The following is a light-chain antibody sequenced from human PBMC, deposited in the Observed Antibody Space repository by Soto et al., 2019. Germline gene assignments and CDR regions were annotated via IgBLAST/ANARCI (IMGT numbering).Light chain of an antibody. CDR1: SSDVGGYNY. J-gene: IGLJ2*01. CDR3: CSHAGSYIFL. CDR2: DVS. V-gene: IGLV2-11*01. Sequence: QSALTQPRSVSGSPGQSVTISCTGTSSDVGGYNYVSWYQQHPGKAPKLVIYDVSKRPSGVPDRFSGSKSGNTASLTISGLQAEDEADYYCCSHAGSYIFLFGGGTQLTVL.